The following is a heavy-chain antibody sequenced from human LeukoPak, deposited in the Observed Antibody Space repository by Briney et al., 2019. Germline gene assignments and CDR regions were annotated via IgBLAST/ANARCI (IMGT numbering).Heavy chain of an antibody. D-gene: IGHD3-10*01. Sequence: GGSLRLSCAASGFTFSIYAMSWVRQAPGEGLEGVSAISGWGGSTYYADSVKGRFTISRDNSKNTLYLQMNSLRAADTAVYYCAKDRVLLWFGELTFSWGQGTLVTVSS. CDR2: ISGWGGST. V-gene: IGHV3-23*01. J-gene: IGHJ5*02. CDR3: AKDRVLLWFGELTFS. CDR1: GFTFSIYA.